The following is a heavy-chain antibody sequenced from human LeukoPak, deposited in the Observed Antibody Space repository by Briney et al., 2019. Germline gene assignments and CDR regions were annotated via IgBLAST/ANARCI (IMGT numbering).Heavy chain of an antibody. CDR3: ARTARVSGYSYYFDY. CDR2: IKQDGSEK. V-gene: IGHV3-7*01. CDR1: GFTFRSYW. Sequence: GGSLRLSCAASGFTFRSYWMSWVRQAPGKGLEWVANIKQDGSEKYYVDSVKGRFTISRDNAKNSLYLQMNSLRAEDTAVYYCARTARVSGYSYYFDYWGQGTLVTVSS. J-gene: IGHJ4*02. D-gene: IGHD3-22*01.